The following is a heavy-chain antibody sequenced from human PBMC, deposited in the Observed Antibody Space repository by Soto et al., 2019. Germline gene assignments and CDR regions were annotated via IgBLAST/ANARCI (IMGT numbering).Heavy chain of an antibody. D-gene: IGHD6-19*01. V-gene: IGHV1-69*01. CDR2: IIPIFGTA. J-gene: IGHJ5*02. CDR3: ARVGGYSSGWYESNWFDP. Sequence: QVQLVQSGAEVQKPGSSVKVSCKASGGTFSSYAISWVRQAPGQGLEWMGGIIPIFGTANYAQKFQGRVTITADESTSTAYMELSSLRSEDTVVYYCARVGGYSSGWYESNWFDPWGQGTLVTVSS. CDR1: GGTFSSYA.